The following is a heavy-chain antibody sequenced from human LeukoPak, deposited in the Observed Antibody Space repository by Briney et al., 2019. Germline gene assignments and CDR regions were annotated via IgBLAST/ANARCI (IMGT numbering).Heavy chain of an antibody. V-gene: IGHV4-59*08. CDR1: GGSISSYY. CDR2: IYYSGST. J-gene: IGHJ4*02. D-gene: IGHD3-10*01. Sequence: PSETLSLTCTVSGGSISSYYWSWIRQPPGKGLEWIGYIYYSGSTNYNPPLKSRVTISVDTSKNQFSLKLSSVTAADTAVYYCASLNYYGSGSPHYWGQGTLVTVSS. CDR3: ASLNYYGSGSPHY.